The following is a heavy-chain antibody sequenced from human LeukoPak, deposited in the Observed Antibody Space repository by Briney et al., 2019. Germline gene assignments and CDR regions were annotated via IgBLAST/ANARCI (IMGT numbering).Heavy chain of an antibody. V-gene: IGHV3-30*02. J-gene: IGHJ4*02. CDR3: AKGSRSSGHYSDY. D-gene: IGHD3-22*01. Sequence: GGSLRLSCAASGFTFSSYGMHWVRQPPGKGLEWVAVIWYGGSNKYYADSVKGRFTISRDNSNNTLYLQMNSLRAEDTAVYYCAKGSRSSGHYSDYWGQGTLVTVSS. CDR2: IWYGGSNK. CDR1: GFTFSSYG.